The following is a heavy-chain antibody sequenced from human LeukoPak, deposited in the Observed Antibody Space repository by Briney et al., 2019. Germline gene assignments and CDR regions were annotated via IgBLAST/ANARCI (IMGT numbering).Heavy chain of an antibody. CDR2: IYHSGST. Sequence: SETLSLTCAVSGGSISSSNWWNWVRQPPGKGLEWIGEIYHSGSTNYNPSLKSRVTISVDKSKNQFSLKLSSVTAADTAVYYCAREGIAVAAADYWGQGTLVTVSS. CDR1: GGSISSSNW. J-gene: IGHJ4*02. V-gene: IGHV4-4*02. CDR3: AREGIAVAAADY. D-gene: IGHD6-19*01.